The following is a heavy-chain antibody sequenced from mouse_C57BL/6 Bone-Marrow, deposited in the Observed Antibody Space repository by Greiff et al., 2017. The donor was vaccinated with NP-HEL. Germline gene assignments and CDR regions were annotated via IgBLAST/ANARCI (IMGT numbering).Heavy chain of an antibody. D-gene: IGHD1-1*01. V-gene: IGHV1-64*01. J-gene: IGHJ1*03. CDR1: GYTFTSYW. Sequence: QVQLKQPGAELVKPGASVKLSCKASGYTFTSYWMHWVKQRPGQGLEWIGMIHPDSGSTNYNEKFKSKATLTVDKSSSTAYMQLSSLTSEDSAVYYCARVLRWYFDVWGTGTTVTVSS. CDR3: ARVLRWYFDV. CDR2: IHPDSGST.